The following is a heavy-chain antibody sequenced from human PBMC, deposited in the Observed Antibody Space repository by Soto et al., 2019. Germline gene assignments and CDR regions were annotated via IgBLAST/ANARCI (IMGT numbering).Heavy chain of an antibody. CDR1: GFTFNIYA. V-gene: IGHV3-23*01. J-gene: IGHJ6*02. CDR3: GNPFGEAAAGTYYSSGVDV. D-gene: IGHD6-13*01. CDR2: ISSSGGRT. Sequence: EVQLLESGGGLVQPGGSLRRSCAASGFTFNIYAMSWFRQDPGKGLQWVSAISSSGGRTYYADSVKGRFTISRDNFKNPLYLQMNSLRAGDTAVYYCGNPFGEAAAGTYYSSGVDVWGQVATVTVS.